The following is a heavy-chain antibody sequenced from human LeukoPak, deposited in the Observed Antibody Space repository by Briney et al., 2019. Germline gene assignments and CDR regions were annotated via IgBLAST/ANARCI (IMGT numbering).Heavy chain of an antibody. J-gene: IGHJ4*02. CDR1: GYTFTSYY. V-gene: IGHV1-2*06. CDR2: INPNSGGT. CDR3: ARDYSSSSYYFDY. Sequence: GASVKVSCKASGYTFTSYYMHWVRQAPGQGLEWMGRINPNSGGTNYAQKFQGRVTMTRDTSISTAYMELSRLRSDDTAVYYCARDYSSSSYYFDYWGQGTLVTVSS. D-gene: IGHD6-13*01.